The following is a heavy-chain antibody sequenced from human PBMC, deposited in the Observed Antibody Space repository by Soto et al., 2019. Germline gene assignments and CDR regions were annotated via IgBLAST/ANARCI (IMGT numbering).Heavy chain of an antibody. D-gene: IGHD6-13*01. CDR3: ARLNPIAAAFDY. CDR1: GITFSSYA. Sequence: EVQLVESGGGLVQPGGSLRLSCAASGITFSSYAMHWVRQAPGKGLEYVSAISSNGGSTYYANSVKGRFTISRDNSKNTLYLQMGSLRAEDMAVYYCARLNPIAAAFDYWGQGTLVTVSS. CDR2: ISSNGGST. J-gene: IGHJ4*02. V-gene: IGHV3-64*01.